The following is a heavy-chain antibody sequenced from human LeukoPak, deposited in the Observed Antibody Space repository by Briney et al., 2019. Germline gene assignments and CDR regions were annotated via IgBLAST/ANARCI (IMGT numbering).Heavy chain of an antibody. CDR2: VSSSSSYI. CDR1: GFTFNKYS. Sequence: GGSLRLSCAASGFTFNKYSMNWVRQAPGMGPEWVSCVSSSSSYIYYADSVKGRFTISRDNAKNSLYLQMNSLRAEDTAVYYCARGYVAASGRYYFDSWGQGTLVTVSS. V-gene: IGHV3-21*01. CDR3: ARGYVAASGRYYFDS. J-gene: IGHJ4*02. D-gene: IGHD6-13*01.